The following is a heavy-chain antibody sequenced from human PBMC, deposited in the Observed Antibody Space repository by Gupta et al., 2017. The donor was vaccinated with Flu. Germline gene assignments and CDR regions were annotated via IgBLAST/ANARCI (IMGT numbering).Heavy chain of an antibody. V-gene: IGHV3-23*01. CDR2: ISGTGGST. CDR1: AFTFSSCA. J-gene: IGHJ4*02. D-gene: IGHD6-6*01. Sequence: EVLLLESGGGLVQPGGSLRLSCAASAFTFSSCAMSWVRQAPGKGLEWVSVISGTGGSTYYADSVKGRFTISRDNSKNTLYLQMNSLRAEDTAVYYCAKRPTYATSSHVDYWGQGTLVTVSS. CDR3: AKRPTYATSSHVDY.